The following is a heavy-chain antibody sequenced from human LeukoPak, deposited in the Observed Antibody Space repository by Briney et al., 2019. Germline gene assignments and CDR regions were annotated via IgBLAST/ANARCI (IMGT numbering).Heavy chain of an antibody. Sequence: GGSLRLSCGASGFTFSNYAMTWVRQAPGKGLEWVSAISNSGSGTYYADSVKGRFTISRDNSKNSLYLQMNSLRAEDTAVYYCARDARDGYGGNPFDYWGQGTLVTVSS. CDR3: ARDARDGYGGNPFDY. CDR1: GFTFSNYA. CDR2: ISNSGSGT. D-gene: IGHD4-23*01. V-gene: IGHV3-23*01. J-gene: IGHJ4*02.